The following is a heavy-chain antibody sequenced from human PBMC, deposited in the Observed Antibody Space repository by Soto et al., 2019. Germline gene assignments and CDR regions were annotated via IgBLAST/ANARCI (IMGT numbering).Heavy chain of an antibody. CDR3: TSWRDIVVVVAATLYAFDI. Sequence: GGSLRLSCTASGFTFGDYAMSWFRQAPGKGLEWVGFIRSKAYGGTTEYAASVKGRFTISRDDSKSIAYLQMNSLKTEDTAVYYCTSWRDIVVVVAATLYAFDIWGQGTMVTVSS. D-gene: IGHD2-15*01. V-gene: IGHV3-49*03. CDR1: GFTFGDYA. CDR2: IRSKAYGGTT. J-gene: IGHJ3*02.